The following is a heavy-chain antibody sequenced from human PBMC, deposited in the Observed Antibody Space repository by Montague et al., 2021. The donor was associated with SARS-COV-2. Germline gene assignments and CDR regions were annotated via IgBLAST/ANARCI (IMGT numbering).Heavy chain of an antibody. CDR3: ARIFDSSWPTFDY. D-gene: IGHD6-13*01. Sequence: PELVKPTQTLTLTCTFSGFSLSTSGMRVNWIRQPPGKALEWLALXDWDDDKYYSTSLKTRLTIFKDTSKNQVVLTMTNMDPVDTATYYCARIFDSSWPTFDYWGQGTLVTVSS. CDR2: XDWDDDK. J-gene: IGHJ4*02. V-gene: IGHV2-70*01. CDR1: GFSLSTSGMR.